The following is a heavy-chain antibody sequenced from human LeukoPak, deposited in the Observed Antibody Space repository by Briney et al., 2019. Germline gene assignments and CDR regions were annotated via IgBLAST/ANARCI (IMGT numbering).Heavy chain of an antibody. CDR2: IYPSDSDT. V-gene: IGHV5-51*01. D-gene: IGHD3-10*01. Sequence: ESLKISCKGSGYIFPIYWIAWVRQMPGKGLEWTGIIYPSDSDTRYSPSFQGQVTISADKSSSTAYLQWSSLKASDTAMYYCARQDGSEEYYFDYWGQGTLVTVSS. CDR3: ARQDGSEEYYFDY. CDR1: GYIFPIYW. J-gene: IGHJ4*02.